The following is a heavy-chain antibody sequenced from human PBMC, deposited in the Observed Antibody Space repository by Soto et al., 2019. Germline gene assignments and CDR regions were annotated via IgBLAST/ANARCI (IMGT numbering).Heavy chain of an antibody. D-gene: IGHD1-26*01. V-gene: IGHV1-46*01. CDR3: ARVGHGGSYYSNWRFDL. CDR1: GYTFTSYY. Sequence: QVQLVQSGAEVKKPGASVKVSCKASGYTFTSYYIHWVRQAPGQGLEWMGVINPSGGRTSYAPSFQGRVTMSRYTSTSTVYMELSSVTAEDTAVYYCARVGHGGSYYSNWRFDLWGRGTLVSVSS. J-gene: IGHJ2*01. CDR2: INPSGGRT.